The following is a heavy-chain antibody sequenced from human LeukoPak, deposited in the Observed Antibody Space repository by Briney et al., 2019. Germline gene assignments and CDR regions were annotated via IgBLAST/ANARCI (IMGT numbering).Heavy chain of an antibody. CDR3: AKDTAIQFLEPAF. Sequence: GGSLRLSCAASGFTFNTHGMHWVRQAPGKGLEWLAAIWFDGSVKHYSDAVKGRFTISRDNSLNTLYLQMNSLRVEDTAIYYCAKDTAIQFLEPAFWGQGTLVTVSS. CDR1: GFTFNTHG. D-gene: IGHD3-3*01. J-gene: IGHJ4*02. V-gene: IGHV3-33*06. CDR2: IWFDGSVK.